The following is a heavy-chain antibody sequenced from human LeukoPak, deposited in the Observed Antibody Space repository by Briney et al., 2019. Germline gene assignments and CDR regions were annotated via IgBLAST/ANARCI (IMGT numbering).Heavy chain of an antibody. CDR2: ITPILGIA. V-gene: IGHV1-69*04. CDR3: ARSSRGIAAAGKSY. J-gene: IGHJ4*02. Sequence: SVKVSCKASGGTFSSYAISWVRQAPGQGLEWMGRITPILGIANYAQKFQGRVTITADRSTSTAYMELSSLRYEDTAVYYCARSSRGIAAAGKSYWGQGTLVTVSS. D-gene: IGHD6-13*01. CDR1: GGTFSSYA.